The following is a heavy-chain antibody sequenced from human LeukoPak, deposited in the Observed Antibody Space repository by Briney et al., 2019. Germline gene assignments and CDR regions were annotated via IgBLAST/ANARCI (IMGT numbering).Heavy chain of an antibody. Sequence: SVTVSCKASGCTFITYTINWVRQAPGQGLEWMGGIIPIFGTANYAQKFQGRVTVTTDDSTSTAFMELSSLRSEDTAVYYCATYRLRDNLNVHTLDSWGQGTLVTVSS. V-gene: IGHV1-69*05. J-gene: IGHJ4*02. CDR2: IIPIFGTA. CDR1: GCTFITYT. CDR3: ATYRLRDNLNVHTLDS. D-gene: IGHD1-1*01.